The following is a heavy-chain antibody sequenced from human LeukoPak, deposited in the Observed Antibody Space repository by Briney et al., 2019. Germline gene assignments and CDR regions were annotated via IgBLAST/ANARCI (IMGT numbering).Heavy chain of an antibody. J-gene: IGHJ5*02. CDR1: GGSISSVNYY. D-gene: IGHD4-17*01. CDR2: IHYSGST. CDR3: VRGRGTAVTTGNWFDT. V-gene: IGHV4-30-4*01. Sequence: PSETLSLTCTVSGGSISSVNYYWNWSRQPPGKGLECIGYIHYSGSTYYNPYLKSRVTISVDTSKNQFSLKLSSVTAADTAVYYCVRGRGTAVTTGNWFDTWGQGTLVTVSS.